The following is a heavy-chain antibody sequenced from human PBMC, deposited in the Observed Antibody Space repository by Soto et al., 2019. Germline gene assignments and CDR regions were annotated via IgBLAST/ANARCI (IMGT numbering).Heavy chain of an antibody. Sequence: GGSLRLSCAASGFTFGNAWMNWVRQAPGKGLEWVGLIKSKTDGGTIDYAAPVKGRFTILRDDLRNTVYLQMNSLKAEDTALYYCVREMSGAFDYWGQGTPVTVSS. J-gene: IGHJ4*02. CDR2: IKSKTDGGTI. V-gene: IGHV3-15*07. D-gene: IGHD3-10*01. CDR1: GFTFGNAW. CDR3: VREMSGAFDY.